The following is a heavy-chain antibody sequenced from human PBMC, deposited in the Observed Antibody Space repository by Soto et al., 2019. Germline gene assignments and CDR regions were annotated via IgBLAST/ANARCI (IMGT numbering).Heavy chain of an antibody. D-gene: IGHD3-9*01. CDR2: IYYSGST. J-gene: IGHJ6*02. V-gene: IGHV4-61*01. CDR3: ARGEEVRYFDWDSRDYYYYGMDV. CDR1: GGSVSSGSYY. Sequence: SETLSLTCTVSGGSVSSGSYYWSWIRQPPGKGLEWIGYIYYSGSTNYNPSLKSRVTISVDTSKNQFSLKLSSVTAADTAVYYCARGEEVRYFDWDSRDYYYYGMDVWGQGTTVTVSS.